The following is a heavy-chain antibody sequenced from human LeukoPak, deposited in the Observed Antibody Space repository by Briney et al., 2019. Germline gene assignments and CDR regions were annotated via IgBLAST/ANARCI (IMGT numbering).Heavy chain of an antibody. D-gene: IGHD3-22*01. V-gene: IGHV4-59*01. Sequence: PSETLSLTCTVSGGSISSYYWSWIRQPPGKGLEWIGYIYYSGSTNYNPSLKSRVTISVDTSKNQFSLKLSSVTAADTAVYYCARVFGYYGSSGHGIYYFDYWGQGTLVTVSS. CDR2: IYYSGST. CDR1: GGSISSYY. J-gene: IGHJ4*02. CDR3: ARVFGYYGSSGHGIYYFDY.